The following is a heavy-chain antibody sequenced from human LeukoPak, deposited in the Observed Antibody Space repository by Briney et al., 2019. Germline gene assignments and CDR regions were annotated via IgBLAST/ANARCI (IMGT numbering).Heavy chain of an antibody. CDR3: ANDGDYQYFDY. Sequence: PGGSLRLSCAASGFTFRNNGMHWVRQAPGKGLEWVAVISYDATNKYYADSVKGRFTISRDNSKNTLYLQMNSLKTDDTTVYYCANDGDYQYFDYWGQGTPVTVSS. V-gene: IGHV3-30*18. D-gene: IGHD4-17*01. CDR2: ISYDATNK. CDR1: GFTFRNNG. J-gene: IGHJ4*02.